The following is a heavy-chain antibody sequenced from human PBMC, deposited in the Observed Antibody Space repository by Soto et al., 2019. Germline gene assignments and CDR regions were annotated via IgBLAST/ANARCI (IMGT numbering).Heavy chain of an antibody. CDR1: GGTFSSYA. Sequence: GASVKVSCKASGGTFSSYAISWVRQAPGQGLEWMGGIIPIFGTANYAQKFQGRVTITRDTSASTAYMELSSLRPEDTAVYYCARGGSLYWYFDLWGRGTLVTVSS. J-gene: IGHJ2*01. CDR2: IIPIFGTA. D-gene: IGHD1-26*01. CDR3: ARGGSLYWYFDL. V-gene: IGHV1-69*05.